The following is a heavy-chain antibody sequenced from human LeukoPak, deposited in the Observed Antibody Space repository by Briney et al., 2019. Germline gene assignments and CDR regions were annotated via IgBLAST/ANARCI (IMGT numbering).Heavy chain of an antibody. J-gene: IGHJ4*02. D-gene: IGHD4-17*01. Sequence: GGSLRLSCAAPGFTFSSYGMHWVRQAPGKGLEWVAVIWYDGSNKYYADSVKGRFTISRDNSKNTLYLQMNSLRAEDTAVYYCASTRLRSNTQFDYWGQGTLVTVSS. CDR1: GFTFSSYG. CDR2: IWYDGSNK. CDR3: ASTRLRSNTQFDY. V-gene: IGHV3-33*01.